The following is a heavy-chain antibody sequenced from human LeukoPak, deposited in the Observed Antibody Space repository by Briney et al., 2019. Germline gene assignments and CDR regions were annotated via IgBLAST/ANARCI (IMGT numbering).Heavy chain of an antibody. Sequence: SETLSLTCTVSGGSINTYYWSWIRQPPGKGLEWIGYIYYSGSTTYNPSLKSRVTISVDTSRNQFSLNLNSVTAADTAVFYCARIYRRDGHNPDWYFDLWGRGTLVTVSS. CDR1: GGSINTYY. D-gene: IGHD5-24*01. V-gene: IGHV4-59*08. CDR3: ARIYRRDGHNPDWYFDL. J-gene: IGHJ2*01. CDR2: IYYSGST.